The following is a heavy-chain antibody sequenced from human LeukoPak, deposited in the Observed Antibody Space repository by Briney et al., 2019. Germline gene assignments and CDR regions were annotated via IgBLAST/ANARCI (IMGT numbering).Heavy chain of an antibody. V-gene: IGHV4-59*01. D-gene: IGHD4-11*01. CDR3: ARGQPYGNYNYFDS. CDR2: IYYSGST. J-gene: IGHJ5*01. Sequence: NPSETLSLTCTVSGGSISRYYWSWIRQPPGEGLEWIGYIYYSGSTNYNPSLKSRVTISVDTSKNQFSLKLSSVTAADTAVYYCARGQPYGNYNYFDSWGQGTLVTVSS. CDR1: GGSISRYY.